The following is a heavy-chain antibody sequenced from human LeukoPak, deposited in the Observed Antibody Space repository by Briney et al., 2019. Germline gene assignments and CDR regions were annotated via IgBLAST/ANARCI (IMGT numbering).Heavy chain of an antibody. CDR3: ARDRKGFYYDSSGYYYVEGYYFDY. D-gene: IGHD3-22*01. J-gene: IGHJ4*02. V-gene: IGHV4-59*01. CDR2: IYYSGST. Sequence: SETLSLTRTVSGGSISSYYWSWIRQPPGKGLEWIGYIYYSGSTNYNPSLKSRVTISVDTSKNQFSLKLSSVTAADTAVYYCARDRKGFYYDSSGYYYVEGYYFDYWGQGTLVTVSS. CDR1: GGSISSYY.